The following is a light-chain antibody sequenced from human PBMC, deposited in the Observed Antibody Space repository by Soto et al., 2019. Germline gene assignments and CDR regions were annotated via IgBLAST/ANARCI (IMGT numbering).Light chain of an antibody. CDR3: AAWDGSLNNVL. CDR1: GSSIGTNT. J-gene: IGLJ2*01. V-gene: IGLV1-44*01. Sequence: QLVLTQPPSASGTPGQRVTISCSGSGSSIGTNTVNWYRQLPGTAPKLLIYGDNQRPSGVPDRFSGSKSGTSASLAISGLQSEDEAEYYCAAWDGSLNNVLFGGGTKL. CDR2: GDN.